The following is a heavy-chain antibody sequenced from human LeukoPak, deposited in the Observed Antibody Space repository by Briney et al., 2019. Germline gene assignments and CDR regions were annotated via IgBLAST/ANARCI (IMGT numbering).Heavy chain of an antibody. D-gene: IGHD5-24*01. CDR2: IYYSGTI. Sequence: SETLSLTCTVSGGSISSSNYSWGWIRPTPGMPPEWIGSIYYSGTIYYNPSLKSRVTISVDTSKNQFSLRLSSVTAADTAVYYCARHEEEDGYNAKTFDYWGQGTLVTVSS. J-gene: IGHJ4*02. V-gene: IGHV4-39*01. CDR1: GGSISSSNYS. CDR3: ARHEEEDGYNAKTFDY.